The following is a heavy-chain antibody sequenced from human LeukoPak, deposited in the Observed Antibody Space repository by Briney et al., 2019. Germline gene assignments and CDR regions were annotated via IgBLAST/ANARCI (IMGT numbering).Heavy chain of an antibody. CDR1: GGSISSSSYY. V-gene: IGHV4-39*07. Sequence: PSETLSLTCTVSGGSISSSSYYWGWIRQPPGKGLAWIGNIFYSGSTYYNPSLKSRVTISVDTSKNQFSLKLSSVTAADTAVYYCARGTRYCSGGSCYLSSDFDYWGQGTLVTVSS. CDR2: IFYSGST. J-gene: IGHJ4*02. D-gene: IGHD2-15*01. CDR3: ARGTRYCSGGSCYLSSDFDY.